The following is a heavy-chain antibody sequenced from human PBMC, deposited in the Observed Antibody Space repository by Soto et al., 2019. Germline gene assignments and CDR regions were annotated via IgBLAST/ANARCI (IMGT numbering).Heavy chain of an antibody. J-gene: IGHJ3*02. D-gene: IGHD3-22*01. CDR2: IKSKTDGWTT. CDR1: GFTFSNAW. V-gene: IGHV3-15*05. Sequence: GGSLRLSCAASGFTFSNAWMSWVRQAPGKGQERVGRIKSKTDGWTTDYAAPVKGRFTISRDDSKNTLYLQMSSLRAEDTAVYYCVFGYDSSGGAFDIWGQGTMVTVSS. CDR3: VFGYDSSGGAFDI.